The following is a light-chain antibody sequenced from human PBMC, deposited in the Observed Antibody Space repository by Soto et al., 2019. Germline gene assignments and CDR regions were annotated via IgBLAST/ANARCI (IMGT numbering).Light chain of an antibody. CDR3: QSYHSSYPYV. CDR1: GGSIASGY. V-gene: IGLV6-57*03. Sequence: NFMLTQPHSVSESPGKTVTISCTRSGGSIASGYVQWYRQRPGSAPTTVIYEDNQRPSGVPDRFSASIDSSSNSASLTISGLQTEDEAGYYCQSYHSSYPYVFGSGTKLTV. CDR2: EDN. J-gene: IGLJ1*01.